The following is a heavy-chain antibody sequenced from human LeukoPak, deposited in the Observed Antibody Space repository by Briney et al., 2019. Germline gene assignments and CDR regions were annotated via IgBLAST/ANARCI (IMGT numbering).Heavy chain of an antibody. CDR2: IYPGDSDT. J-gene: IGHJ3*02. D-gene: IGHD3-10*01. Sequence: GESLKISCKGSGYSFTSYWIGWVRQMPGKGLEWMGIIYPGDSDTRYSPSFQGQVTISADKSISTAYLQWSSLKASDTAIYYCARDTGGRGRLDAFDIWGQGTMVTVSS. CDR3: ARDTGGRGRLDAFDI. V-gene: IGHV5-51*01. CDR1: GYSFTSYW.